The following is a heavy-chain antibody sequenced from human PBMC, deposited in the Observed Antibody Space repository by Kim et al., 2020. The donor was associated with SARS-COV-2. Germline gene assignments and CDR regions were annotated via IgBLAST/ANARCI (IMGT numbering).Heavy chain of an antibody. J-gene: IGHJ3*02. CDR3: ARGAKSSEGAFDI. Sequence: GGSLRLSCAASGFTFSSYSMNWVRQAPGKGLEWVSSISSSSSYIYYADSVKGRFTISRDNAKNSLYLQMNSLRAEDTAVYYCARGAKSSEGAFDIWGQGTMVTISS. CDR1: GFTFSSYS. CDR2: ISSSSSYI. V-gene: IGHV3-21*01. D-gene: IGHD3-22*01.